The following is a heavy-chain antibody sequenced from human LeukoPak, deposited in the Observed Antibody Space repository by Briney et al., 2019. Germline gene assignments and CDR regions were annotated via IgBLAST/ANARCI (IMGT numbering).Heavy chain of an antibody. Sequence: PGGSLRLSCEASGFTFGSHAMYWVRQAPGKGLEWVAGIFGSGGSPHYADSVKGRFTISRDNSGNTVYLQINSLRAEDTAVYYCGKTTVGYSSGQKPAWPVDYWGQGTLVTVSS. CDR2: IFGSGGSP. D-gene: IGHD5-18*01. J-gene: IGHJ4*02. CDR3: GKTTVGYSSGQKPAWPVDY. CDR1: GFTFGSHA. V-gene: IGHV3-23*01.